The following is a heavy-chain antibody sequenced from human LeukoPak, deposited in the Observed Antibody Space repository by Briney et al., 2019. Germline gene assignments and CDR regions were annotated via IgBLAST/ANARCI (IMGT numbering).Heavy chain of an antibody. J-gene: IGHJ5*02. D-gene: IGHD1-26*01. V-gene: IGHV1-18*01. Sequence: ASVKVSCKATGYTFTNYGISWVRQAPGQGLEWMGWISTNSDIRTYAQTLQGRFTMTTDTATTTAYMELNNLTFDDTAVYYCARDWDAMNNCFDPWGQGTPVTVSS. CDR1: GYTFTNYG. CDR2: ISTNSDIR. CDR3: ARDWDAMNNCFDP.